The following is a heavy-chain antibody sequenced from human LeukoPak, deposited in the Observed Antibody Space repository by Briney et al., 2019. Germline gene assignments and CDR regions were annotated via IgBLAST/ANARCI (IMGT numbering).Heavy chain of an antibody. J-gene: IGHJ6*03. CDR3: ARGSVAVVVAAKSYYYYMDV. CDR1: GGTFSSYA. D-gene: IGHD2-15*01. Sequence: SVKVSCKASGGTFSSYAISWVRQAPGQGLEWMGGIIPIFGTANYAQKFQGRVTITADKSTSTAYMELSSLRSEDTAVYYCARGSVAVVVAAKSYYYYMDVWGKGTTVTVSS. CDR2: IIPIFGTA. V-gene: IGHV1-69*06.